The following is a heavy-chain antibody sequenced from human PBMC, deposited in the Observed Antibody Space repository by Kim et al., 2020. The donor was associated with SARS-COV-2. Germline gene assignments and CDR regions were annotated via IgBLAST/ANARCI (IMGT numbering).Heavy chain of an antibody. J-gene: IGHJ6*02. CDR2: IKSKTDGGTT. CDR3: LSLHSSYYYGMVV. CDR1: GFTFSNAW. V-gene: IGHV3-15*01. Sequence: GGSLRLSCAASGFTFSNAWMSWVRQAPGKGLECVGRIKSKTDGGTTAYAAPGKGRFTISSDDSKNTLHLQSHSLKTEDTSVYYCLSLHSSYYYGMVVWG.